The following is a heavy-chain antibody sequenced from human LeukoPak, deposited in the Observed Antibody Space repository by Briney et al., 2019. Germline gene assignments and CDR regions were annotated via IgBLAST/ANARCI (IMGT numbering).Heavy chain of an antibody. CDR3: AKCHSSTSCYIGY. Sequence: PGGSLRLSCAASGFTFSSYAMSWVRQAPGKGLDWVSAISGSGGSTYYADSVKGRFTISRDNSKNTLYLQMTSLRAEDTAVYYCAKCHSSTSCYIGYWGQGTLVTVSS. CDR2: ISGSGGST. CDR1: GFTFSSYA. D-gene: IGHD2-2*02. V-gene: IGHV3-23*01. J-gene: IGHJ4*02.